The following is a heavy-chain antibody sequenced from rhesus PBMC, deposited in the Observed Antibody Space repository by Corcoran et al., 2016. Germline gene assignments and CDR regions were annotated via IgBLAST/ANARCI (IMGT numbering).Heavy chain of an antibody. CDR1: GYSFNNYW. CDR2: IDPSNAEP. D-gene: IGHD2-39*01. J-gene: IGHJ4*01. CDR3: ARGRTLGFDY. Sequence: EVQLVQSGAEVKRPGESLKISCKTSGYSFNNYWISWVRQMSGKGREWRGAIDPSNAEPSYRPALQGPFTISADKSITTAYLQWSSLKASDTATYYCARGRTLGFDYWGQGVLVTVSS. V-gene: IGHV5-20*02.